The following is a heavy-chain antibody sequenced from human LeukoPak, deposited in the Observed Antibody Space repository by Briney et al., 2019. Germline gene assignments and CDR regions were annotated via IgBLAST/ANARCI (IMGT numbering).Heavy chain of an antibody. D-gene: IGHD2-21*01. CDR2: IWYDGSNK. J-gene: IGHJ4*02. CDR1: GFTFSGYG. Sequence: PGRSLRLSCAASGFTFSGYGMHWVPQAPGKGLEGVAVIWYDGSNKYYVDSVKGRFTISRDNFKNTLYLQMNSLRGEDTAVYYCAKGPGYSTIDYWGAGTLVTVSS. V-gene: IGHV3-33*06. CDR3: AKGPGYSTIDY.